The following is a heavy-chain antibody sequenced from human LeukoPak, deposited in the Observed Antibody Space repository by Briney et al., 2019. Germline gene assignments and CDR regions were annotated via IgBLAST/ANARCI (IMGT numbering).Heavy chain of an antibody. V-gene: IGHV3-23*01. CDR3: ARDEYSSSYDY. J-gene: IGHJ4*02. Sequence: GGSLRLSCAASGFTFSSYAMSWVRQAPGKGLEWVSAISGSGGSTYYADSVKGRFTISRDNAKNSLYLQMNSLRAEDTAVYYCARDEYSSSYDYWGQGTLVTVSS. CDR1: GFTFSSYA. CDR2: ISGSGGST. D-gene: IGHD6-6*01.